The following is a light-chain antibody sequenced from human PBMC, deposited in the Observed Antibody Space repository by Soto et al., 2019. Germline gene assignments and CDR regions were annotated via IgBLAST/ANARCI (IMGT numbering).Light chain of an antibody. CDR1: QSISSW. Sequence: EIALTQSPSTLYASVGDRVTLTCRASQSISSWLAWYQQKTGKAPKILIYKASSLESGVPSRFSGSGSWTEFTLTISSLQPDDFATDYCQQYDSYSRTFGQGTKVDIK. V-gene: IGKV1-5*03. J-gene: IGKJ1*01. CDR3: QQYDSYSRT. CDR2: KAS.